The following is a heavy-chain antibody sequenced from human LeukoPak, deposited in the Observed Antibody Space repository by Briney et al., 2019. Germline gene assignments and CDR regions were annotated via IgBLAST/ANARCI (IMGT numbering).Heavy chain of an antibody. Sequence: HPGGSLRLSCAASGFTFSSYGMHWVRQAPGKGLEWVAVIWYDGSNKYYADSVKGRFTISRDNAENTLYLQINSLRAEDTAVYYCATDEAATGRLDYWGQGTLVTDSS. V-gene: IGHV3-33*03. D-gene: IGHD1-1*01. J-gene: IGHJ4*02. CDR3: ATDEAATGRLDY. CDR1: GFTFSSYG. CDR2: IWYDGSNK.